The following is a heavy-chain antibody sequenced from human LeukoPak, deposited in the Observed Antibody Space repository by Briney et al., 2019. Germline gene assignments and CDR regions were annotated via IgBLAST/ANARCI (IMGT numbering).Heavy chain of an antibody. CDR1: GGTFSSYA. CDR3: ARSSRTHYFYYYMDV. CDR2: IIPIFGTS. Sequence: SVKVSCKASGGTFSSYAISWVRQAPGQGLEWMGGIIPIFGTSDYAQKFQGRVTISTDESTSTAYMELSSLRSEDTAVYYCARSSRTHYFYYYMDVWGKGTTVTVSS. D-gene: IGHD1-14*01. J-gene: IGHJ6*03. V-gene: IGHV1-69*05.